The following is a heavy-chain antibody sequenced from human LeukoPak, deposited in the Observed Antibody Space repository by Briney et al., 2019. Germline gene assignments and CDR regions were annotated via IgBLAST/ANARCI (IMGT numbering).Heavy chain of an antibody. J-gene: IGHJ6*02. V-gene: IGHV1-18*01. Sequence: GASVKVSCKASGYTFTSYGISWVRQAPGQGLEWMGWISAYNGNTNYAQKLQGRVTMTTDTSTSTAYMELRSLRSDDTAVYCCARDRDYDCVWGCYRKTKYGMDVWGQGTTVTVSS. D-gene: IGHD3-16*02. CDR3: ARDRDYDCVWGCYRKTKYGMDV. CDR1: GYTFTSYG. CDR2: ISAYNGNT.